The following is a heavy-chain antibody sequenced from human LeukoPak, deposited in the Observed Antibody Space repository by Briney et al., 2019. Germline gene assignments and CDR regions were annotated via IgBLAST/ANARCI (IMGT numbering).Heavy chain of an antibody. Sequence: GGSLRLSCAASGFTFSSYNMNWVRQAPGKGLEWVSSISSSTYIYYADSVKGRFTISRDNAKNSLYLQMNSLRAEDTAVYHCARDGSGTPFHFDYWGQGTLVTVSS. J-gene: IGHJ4*02. CDR1: GFTFSSYN. CDR2: ISSSTYI. D-gene: IGHD3-10*01. CDR3: ARDGSGTPFHFDY. V-gene: IGHV3-21*01.